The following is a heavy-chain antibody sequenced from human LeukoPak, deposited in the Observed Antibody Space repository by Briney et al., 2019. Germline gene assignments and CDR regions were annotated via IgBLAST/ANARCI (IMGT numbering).Heavy chain of an antibody. J-gene: IGHJ4*02. CDR2: IKQDGSEK. Sequence: GGSLRLSCAASGFTFRNYWMNWVRQAPGKGLEWVANIKQDGSEKYYVDSVKGRFTISRDNAKNSLYLQMNSLRAEDTAVYYCARDLGGSYYASDYWGQGTLVTVSS. CDR3: ARDLGGSYYASDY. V-gene: IGHV3-7*03. D-gene: IGHD1-26*01. CDR1: GFTFRNYW.